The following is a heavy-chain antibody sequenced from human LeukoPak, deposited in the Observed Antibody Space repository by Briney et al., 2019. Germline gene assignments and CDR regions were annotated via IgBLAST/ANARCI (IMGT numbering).Heavy chain of an antibody. Sequence: GRSLRLSCAASGFTFSSYGMHWVRQAPGKGLEWVAVIWYDGSNKYYADSVKGRFTISRDNSKNTLYLQMNSLRAEDTAVYYCARAYYYGSGSPDHAFDNWGQGTMVTVSS. J-gene: IGHJ3*02. D-gene: IGHD3-10*01. CDR2: IWYDGSNK. CDR1: GFTFSSYG. CDR3: ARAYYYGSGSPDHAFDN. V-gene: IGHV3-33*01.